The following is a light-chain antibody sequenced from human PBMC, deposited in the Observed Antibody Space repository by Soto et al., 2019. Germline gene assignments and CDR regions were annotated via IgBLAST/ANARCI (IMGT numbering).Light chain of an antibody. CDR3: QQYNNWPPLT. CDR2: GAS. V-gene: IGKV3-15*01. Sequence: EIVMKQSPATLSVSPGERATLSCRASQSVSSNLAWYQQKPGQAPRLLIYGASTRATGIPARFSGSGSGKEFTLTISSLQSEDFAVDYCQQYNNWPPLTFGGGTKVEIK. J-gene: IGKJ4*01. CDR1: QSVSSN.